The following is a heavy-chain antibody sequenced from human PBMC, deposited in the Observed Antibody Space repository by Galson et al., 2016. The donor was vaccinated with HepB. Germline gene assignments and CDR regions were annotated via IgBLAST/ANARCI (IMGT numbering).Heavy chain of an antibody. CDR2: IYTSGST. CDR1: GASISSDNYY. CDR3: ARVIPALLDYYFDY. J-gene: IGHJ4*02. D-gene: IGHD2-21*01. V-gene: IGHV4-61*02. Sequence: TLSLTCTVSGASISSDNYYWSWIRQPAGEGPEWIGLIYTSGSTSYNPSLKSRVSISIARSANLLSLRLTSVTTADTAVYFCARVIPALLDYYFDYWGQGTLVTVSS.